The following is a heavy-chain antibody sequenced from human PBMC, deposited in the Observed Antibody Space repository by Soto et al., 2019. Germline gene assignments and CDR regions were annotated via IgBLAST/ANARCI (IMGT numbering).Heavy chain of an antibody. J-gene: IGHJ4*02. CDR1: GFTFSSYG. CDR3: ASYGVTTVALDY. V-gene: IGHV3-33*01. CDR2: IWYDGSNK. D-gene: IGHD1-1*01. Sequence: QVQLVESGGGVVQPGRSLRLSCAASGFTFSSYGMHWVRQAPGKGLEWVAVIWYDGSNKYYADSVKGRFTISRDNSKNTLYLQMNSLRAEDTAVYYCASYGVTTVALDYWGQGTLVTVSS.